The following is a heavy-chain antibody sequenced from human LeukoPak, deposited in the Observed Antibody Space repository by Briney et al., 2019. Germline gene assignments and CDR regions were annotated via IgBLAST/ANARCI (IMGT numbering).Heavy chain of an antibody. Sequence: GGSLRLSCAASGFTFSTSWMSWVRQAPGKGLEWVANIKEDGSEKYYVDSVKGRFTLSRDNAKNSLYLQMNSLRAEDTAVYYCARISWSSFDIWGHGTMVAVSS. V-gene: IGHV3-7*05. CDR1: GFTFSTSW. CDR3: ARISWSSFDI. D-gene: IGHD3-10*01. CDR2: IKEDGSEK. J-gene: IGHJ3*02.